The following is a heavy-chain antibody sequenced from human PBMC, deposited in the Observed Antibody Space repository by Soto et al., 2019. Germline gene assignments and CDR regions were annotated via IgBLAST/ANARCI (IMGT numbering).Heavy chain of an antibody. CDR3: AKVGESTSCRQH. CDR1: GVTVRSNY. D-gene: IGHD3-16*01. V-gene: IGHV3-66*02. Sequence: GGSRSLACAASGVTVRSNYRKWLRQAPGKGLEWVSVIYSGRSTYYADSVKGRFTISRDSSKNALSLQMESLRPEGRAVYYWAKVGESTSCRQH. J-gene: IGHJ1*01. CDR2: IYSGRST.